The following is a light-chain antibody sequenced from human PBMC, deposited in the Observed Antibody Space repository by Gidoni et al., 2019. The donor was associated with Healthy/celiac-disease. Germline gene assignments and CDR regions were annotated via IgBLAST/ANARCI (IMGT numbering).Light chain of an antibody. Sequence: DIQMTQSPSSLSASVGDRVTITCRASQSISSYLNWYQQKPGKAPKLLIYAASSLQSGVPSRFSGSGSGTDFTLTISSLQPEDFATYYCKQSYSTPPFTFXPXTKVDIK. V-gene: IGKV1-39*01. CDR3: KQSYSTPPFT. CDR2: AAS. CDR1: QSISSY. J-gene: IGKJ3*01.